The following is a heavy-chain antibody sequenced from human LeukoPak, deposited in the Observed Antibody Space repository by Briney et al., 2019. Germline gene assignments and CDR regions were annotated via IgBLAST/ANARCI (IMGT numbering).Heavy chain of an antibody. D-gene: IGHD1-26*01. J-gene: IGHJ4*02. Sequence: GASVKVSCKVSGYTPTELSMHWVRQAPGKGLEWMGGFDPEDGETIYAQKFQGRVTMTEDTSTDTAYMELSSLRSEDTAVYYCATAIGNEWELLFDYWGQGTLVTVSS. V-gene: IGHV1-24*01. CDR3: ATAIGNEWELLFDY. CDR1: GYTPTELS. CDR2: FDPEDGET.